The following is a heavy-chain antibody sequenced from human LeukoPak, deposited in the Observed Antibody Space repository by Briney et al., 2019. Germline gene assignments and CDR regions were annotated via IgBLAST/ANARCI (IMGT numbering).Heavy chain of an antibody. CDR2: IYSGGTT. CDR1: GFTFSSNY. CDR3: ARLYYYVSGTYSRYFDY. J-gene: IGHJ4*02. V-gene: IGHV3-53*01. D-gene: IGHD3-10*01. Sequence: GGPLRLSCAVSGFTFSSNYMTWVRQAPGRGLEWVSIIYSGGTTYYADSVKGRFTISRDNSKNTLYLQMNSLRAGDTAVYYCARLYYYVSGTYSRYFDYWGQGTLVTVSS.